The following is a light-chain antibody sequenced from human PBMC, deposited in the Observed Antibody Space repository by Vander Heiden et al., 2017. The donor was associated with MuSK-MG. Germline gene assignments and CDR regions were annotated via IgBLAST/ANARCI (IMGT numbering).Light chain of an antibody. CDR1: KLGDKY. J-gene: IGLJ1*01. V-gene: IGLV3-1*01. CDR3: QAWDSSTANYV. CDR2: QDS. Sequence: SDELTQPPSVSVSPGQTASITCSGDKLGDKYACWYQQKPGQSPVLVIYQDSKRPSGIPERFSGSNSGNTATLTISGTQAMDEADYYCQAWDSSTANYVFGTGTKVTVL.